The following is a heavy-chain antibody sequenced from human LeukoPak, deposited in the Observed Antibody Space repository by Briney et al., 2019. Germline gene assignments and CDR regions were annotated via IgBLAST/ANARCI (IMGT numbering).Heavy chain of an antibody. CDR1: GGSISSYY. CDR3: ARSAHYSQFDY. CDR2: IYYSGST. V-gene: IGHV4-59*01. J-gene: IGHJ4*02. Sequence: SETLSLTCTVSGGSISSYYWSWIRQPPGKGLEWIGYIYYSGSTNYNPSLKSRVTISVDTSKNQFSLKLRSVTAADTAVYHCARSAHYSQFDYWGQGTLVTVSS. D-gene: IGHD3-22*01.